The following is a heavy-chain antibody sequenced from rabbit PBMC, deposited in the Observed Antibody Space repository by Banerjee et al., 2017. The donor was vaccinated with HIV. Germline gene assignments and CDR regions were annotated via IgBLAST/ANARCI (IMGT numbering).Heavy chain of an antibody. CDR2: IYNGDGST. CDR3: ARGIYGGNGHFNL. CDR1: GFSFTSSYY. V-gene: IGHV1S40*01. Sequence: QSLEESGGDLVKPGASLTLTCTASGFSFTSSYYMCWVRQAPGKGLEWIACIYNGDGSTYYASWAKGRFTISKTSSTTVTLQMSSLTAADTATYFCARGIYGGNGHFNLWGPGTLVTVS. D-gene: IGHD4-2*01. J-gene: IGHJ4*01.